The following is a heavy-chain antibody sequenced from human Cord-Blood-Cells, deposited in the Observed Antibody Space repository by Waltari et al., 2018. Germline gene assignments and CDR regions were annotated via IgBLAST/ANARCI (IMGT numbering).Heavy chain of an antibody. D-gene: IGHD3-3*01. CDR1: GFTFDDYA. CDR3: AKDYDFWSGYYDY. J-gene: IGHJ4*02. V-gene: IGHV3-9*01. Sequence: EVQLVESGGGLVQPGRSLRLSCAASGFTFDDYAMHWVRQAPGKGLEWVSGISWNSGSIGYADSVKGRFTISRDNAKNSLYLQMSSLRAEDTALYYCAKDYDFWSGYYDYWGQGTLVTVSS. CDR2: ISWNSGSI.